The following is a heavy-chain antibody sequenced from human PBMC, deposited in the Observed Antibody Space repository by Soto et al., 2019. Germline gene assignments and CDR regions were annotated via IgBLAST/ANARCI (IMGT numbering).Heavy chain of an antibody. CDR2: ISYDGSNK. Sequence: QVQLVESGGGVVQPGRSLRLSCAASGFAFSSYAMHWVRQAPGKGLEWVAFISYDGSNKYYADSVKGRFTISRDNSKNTLLLKMNSLRDEDTAMFYCARQGSEAVALDFWGQGTLVTVSS. J-gene: IGHJ4*02. D-gene: IGHD6-19*01. CDR3: ARQGSEAVALDF. V-gene: IGHV3-30-3*01. CDR1: GFAFSSYA.